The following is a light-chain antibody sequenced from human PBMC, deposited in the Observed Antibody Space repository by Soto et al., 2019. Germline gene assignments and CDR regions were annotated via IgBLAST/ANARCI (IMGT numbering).Light chain of an antibody. Sequence: QSVLTQPPSASGSPGQSVTISCTGTGSDVGGYNYVSWYQQHPGKAPKLVIFDVSRRPSGVPDRFSGSKSGNTASLTVSGLQAEDEADYYCGSFAASNNLLFGRGTKLTVL. J-gene: IGLJ2*01. CDR2: DVS. V-gene: IGLV2-8*01. CDR3: GSFAASNNLL. CDR1: GSDVGGYNY.